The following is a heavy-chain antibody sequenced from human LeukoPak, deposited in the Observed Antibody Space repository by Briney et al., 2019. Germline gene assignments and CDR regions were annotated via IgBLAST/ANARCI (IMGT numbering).Heavy chain of an antibody. J-gene: IGHJ4*02. CDR2: IKRDVSEN. V-gene: IGHV3-7*05. CDR3: ARVEGYGWWNY. Sequence: GGSLRLSCAASGFTFSAYWMGWVRQAPGKGLEWVANIKRDVSENYYVDSVKGRFTISRDNAKNSLYLQMNSLRAEDTAVYYCARVEGYGWWNYWGQGTLVTVSA. CDR1: GFTFSAYW. D-gene: IGHD6-19*01.